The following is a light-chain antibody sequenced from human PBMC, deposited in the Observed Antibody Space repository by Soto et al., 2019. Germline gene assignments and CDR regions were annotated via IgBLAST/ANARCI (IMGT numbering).Light chain of an antibody. J-gene: IGKJ2*01. CDR3: QQYDNLHT. CDR2: DAS. CDR1: QDISNY. V-gene: IGKV1-33*01. Sequence: DIQMTQSPSSLSASVGDRVTITCQASQDISNYLNWYQQKPGIAPKLLIYDASNLETGVPSRFSGSGSGTDFTFTISSLQPEDIATYYCQQYDNLHTFGQGTKLEIK.